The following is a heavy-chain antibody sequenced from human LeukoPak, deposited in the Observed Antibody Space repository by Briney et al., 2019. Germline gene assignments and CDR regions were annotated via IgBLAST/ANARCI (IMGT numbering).Heavy chain of an antibody. V-gene: IGHV4-59*08. D-gene: IGHD3-10*01. Sequence: SETLSLTCAVYGGSFSGYYWSWIRQPPGKGLEWIGYIYYSGSTNYGPSLKSRVTISVDTSKNQFSLKLSSVTAADTAVYYCARQSDYGSGSYSYWGQGTLVTVSS. CDR3: ARQSDYGSGSYSY. J-gene: IGHJ4*02. CDR1: GGSFSGYY. CDR2: IYYSGST.